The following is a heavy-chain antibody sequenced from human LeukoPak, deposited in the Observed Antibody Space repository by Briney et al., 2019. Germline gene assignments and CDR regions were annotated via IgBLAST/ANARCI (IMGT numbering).Heavy chain of an antibody. Sequence: SETLSLTCTVSGGSISSGGYYWSWIRQHPGKGLEWIGYIYYSGSTYCNPSLKSRVTISVDTSKNQFSLKLSSVTAADTAVYYCARVPTYYGSGSYSFDYWGQGTLVTVSS. CDR1: GGSISSGGYY. V-gene: IGHV4-31*03. CDR3: ARVPTYYGSGSYSFDY. CDR2: IYYSGST. D-gene: IGHD3-10*01. J-gene: IGHJ4*02.